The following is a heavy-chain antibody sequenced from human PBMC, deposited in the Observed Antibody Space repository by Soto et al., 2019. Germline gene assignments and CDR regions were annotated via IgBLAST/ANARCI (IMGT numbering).Heavy chain of an antibody. Sequence: ASVKVSCKTSGDTFTNFGLSWVRQAPGQGLEWMGWIATYNSNKNYAQKCQGRLTLTTDTSTSTGYMELKSLEYDGTAVYYCARVLRGVVNWFDPWGQGTLVTVSS. CDR1: GDTFTNFG. CDR3: ARVLRGVVNWFDP. V-gene: IGHV1-18*01. D-gene: IGHD3-10*01. J-gene: IGHJ5*02. CDR2: IATYNSNK.